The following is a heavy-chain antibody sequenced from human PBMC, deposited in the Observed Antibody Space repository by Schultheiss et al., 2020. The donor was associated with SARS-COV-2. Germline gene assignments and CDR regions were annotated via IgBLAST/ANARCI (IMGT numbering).Heavy chain of an antibody. Sequence: ASVKVSCKASGYTFSSYGISWVRQAPGQGLEWMGWISAYHGNTNYAQKFQGRVTMTTDTSTSTAYMELSSLRAEDTALYYCARTYYYDSSGYSPSYYFDYWGQGTLVTVSS. CDR2: ISAYHGNT. CDR3: ARTYYYDSSGYSPSYYFDY. CDR1: GYTFSSYG. J-gene: IGHJ4*02. V-gene: IGHV1-18*01. D-gene: IGHD3-22*01.